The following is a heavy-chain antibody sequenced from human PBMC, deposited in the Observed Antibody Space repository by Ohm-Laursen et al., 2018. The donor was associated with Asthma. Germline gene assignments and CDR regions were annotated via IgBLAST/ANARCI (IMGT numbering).Heavy chain of an antibody. CDR3: AKAVTTMVRGVIASTKYYFDY. CDR2: INGDGSRT. V-gene: IGHV3-74*03. J-gene: IGHJ4*02. Sequence: SLRLSCAASGFTFSAFWMHWVRQVPGKGLVWVSGINGDGSRTPYADSVKGRFTISRDNSKNTLYLQMNSLRAEDTAVYYCAKAVTTMVRGVIASTKYYFDYWGQGTLVTVSS. CDR1: GFTFSAFW. D-gene: IGHD3-10*01.